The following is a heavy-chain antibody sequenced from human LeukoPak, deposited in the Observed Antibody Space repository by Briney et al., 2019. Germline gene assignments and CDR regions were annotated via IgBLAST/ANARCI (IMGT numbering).Heavy chain of an antibody. Sequence: GGSLRLSCAASGFTFSDYSMSWIRQAPGKGLEGVSYISSSGSFTNYADSVKGRFTISRDTSKNTLYLQMNNLRADDTAMYYCTRDLTGTTWSENDYWGQGTLVTISS. CDR1: GFTFSDYS. CDR2: ISSSGSFT. V-gene: IGHV3-11*05. J-gene: IGHJ4*02. CDR3: TRDLTGTTWSENDY. D-gene: IGHD6-13*01.